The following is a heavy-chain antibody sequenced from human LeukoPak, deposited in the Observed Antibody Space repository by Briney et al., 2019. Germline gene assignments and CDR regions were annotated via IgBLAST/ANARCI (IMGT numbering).Heavy chain of an antibody. CDR2: ISYDGSNK. J-gene: IGHJ6*02. Sequence: GGSLRLSCAASGFTFSSYAMHWVRQAPGKGLEWVAVISYDGSNKYYADSVKGRFTISRDNSKNTLYLQMNSLRAEDTAVYYCARGRGAYYYYGMDVWGQGTTVTVSS. CDR1: GFTFSSYA. V-gene: IGHV3-30-3*01. CDR3: ARGRGAYYYYGMDV. D-gene: IGHD4/OR15-4a*01.